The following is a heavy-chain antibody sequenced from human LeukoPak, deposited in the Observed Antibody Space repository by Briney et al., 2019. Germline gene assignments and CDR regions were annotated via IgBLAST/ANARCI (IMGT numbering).Heavy chain of an antibody. V-gene: IGHV3-43D*03. D-gene: IGHD2-2*01. CDR2: ISWDGSNT. Sequence: QSGGSLRLSCAASGFTFDDYAMHWVRQAPGKGLEWVSLISWDGSNTYYADSVKGRFTISRDNSKNSLYLQMNSLRAEDTALYYCTKVKWAVDCTTTSCPYFDYWGQGTLVTVSS. CDR1: GFTFDDYA. CDR3: TKVKWAVDCTTTSCPYFDY. J-gene: IGHJ4*02.